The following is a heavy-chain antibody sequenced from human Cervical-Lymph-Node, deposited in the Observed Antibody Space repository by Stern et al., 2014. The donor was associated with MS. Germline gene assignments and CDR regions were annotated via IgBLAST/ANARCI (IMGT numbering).Heavy chain of an antibody. CDR1: GFTFGDYT. Sequence: EVQLLESGGVVVHPGGSLRLSCVASGFTFGDYTMHWVRQAPGKGLEWVCLINWDCTRTDYVKSVKGRFSISRDSSKNSLFLQMNSLRTEDSALYYCAKGFSDAFDIWGRGTMVTVSS. CDR2: INWDCTRT. J-gene: IGHJ3*02. V-gene: IGHV3-43*01. CDR3: AKGFSDAFDI.